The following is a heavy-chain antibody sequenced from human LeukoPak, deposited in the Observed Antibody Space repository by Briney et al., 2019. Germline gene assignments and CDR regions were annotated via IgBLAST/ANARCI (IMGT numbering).Heavy chain of an antibody. J-gene: IGHJ6*03. V-gene: IGHV3-21*01. CDR2: ISSSSSYI. Sequence: PGGSLRLSCAASGFTFSSYSMNWVRQAPGKGLEWVSFISSSSSYIYYADSVKGRFTISRDNAKNSLYLQMNSLRAEDTAVYYCARAYCGGDCYLQVLYYMDVWGKGTTVTVSS. D-gene: IGHD2-21*02. CDR3: ARAYCGGDCYLQVLYYMDV. CDR1: GFTFSSYS.